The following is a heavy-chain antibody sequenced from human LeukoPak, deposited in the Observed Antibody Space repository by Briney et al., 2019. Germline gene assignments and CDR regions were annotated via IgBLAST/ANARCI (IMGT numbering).Heavy chain of an antibody. CDR1: GGSVSNSLYY. CDR3: ARYVVVTAYFDY. Sequence: SETLSLTCTVSGGSVSNSLYYWSWIRQPPGKGLEWIGYIYYSGSTNYNPSLKSRVTISIDTSRNQFSLRLNSMTAADTAVYYCARYVVVTAYFDYWGQGTLVTVSS. V-gene: IGHV4-61*01. J-gene: IGHJ4*02. CDR2: IYYSGST. D-gene: IGHD2-21*02.